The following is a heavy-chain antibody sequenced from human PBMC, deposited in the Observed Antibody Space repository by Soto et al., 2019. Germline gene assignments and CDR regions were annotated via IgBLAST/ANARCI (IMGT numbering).Heavy chain of an antibody. Sequence: SETLSLTCTVSGGSISSGSYYWSWSRQRPGQGLEWIGYISYSGSTYYNPSLKSRLTISADTSKNQFALKLSSVTAADTAVYYCARVNIISMIVMVLDSWGQGTLVTVSS. D-gene: IGHD3-22*01. CDR1: GGSISSGSYY. CDR2: ISYSGST. V-gene: IGHV4-31*03. J-gene: IGHJ4*02. CDR3: ARVNIISMIVMVLDS.